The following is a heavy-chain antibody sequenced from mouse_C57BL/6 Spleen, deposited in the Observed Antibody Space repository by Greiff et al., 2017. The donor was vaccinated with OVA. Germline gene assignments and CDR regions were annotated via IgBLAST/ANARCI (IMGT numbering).Heavy chain of an antibody. Sequence: QVQLPQPGAALFRPVSTVKLSCKASGYTFTSYWMHWVKQRPIQGLEWIGNIDPSDSETHYNQKFKDKATLTVDKSSSTAYMQLSSLTSEDSAVYYCARRGITQGAMDYWGQGTSVTVSS. D-gene: IGHD2-4*01. J-gene: IGHJ4*01. CDR1: GYTFTSYW. CDR3: ARRGITQGAMDY. CDR2: IDPSDSET. V-gene: IGHV1-52*01.